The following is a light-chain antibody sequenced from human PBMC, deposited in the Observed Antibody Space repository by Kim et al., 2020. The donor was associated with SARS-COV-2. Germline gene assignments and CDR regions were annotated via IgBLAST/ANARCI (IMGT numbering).Light chain of an antibody. CDR2: QDS. J-gene: IGLJ2*01. Sequence: SSELTQPPSVSVSPGQTASITCSGDKLGDKYACWYQQKPGQSPVLVIYQDSKRPSGIPERFSGSNSGNTATLTISGTQAMDEADYYCQAWDSSTAGLGGG. CDR1: KLGDKY. V-gene: IGLV3-1*01. CDR3: QAWDSSTAG.